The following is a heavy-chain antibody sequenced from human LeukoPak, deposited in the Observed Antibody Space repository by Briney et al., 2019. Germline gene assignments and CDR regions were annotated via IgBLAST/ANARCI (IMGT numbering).Heavy chain of an antibody. D-gene: IGHD6-19*01. V-gene: IGHV3-21*01. CDR1: GFTFSSYY. Sequence: GGSLRLSCAASGFTFSSYYMSWVRQAPGKGLEWVSSISSDGDYRYYADSLRGRFTISRDNAENSLFLQMNSLRTGDTAVYYCAREISSGWYLVDYWGQGTRVTVSS. CDR3: AREISSGWYLVDY. CDR2: ISSDGDYR. J-gene: IGHJ4*02.